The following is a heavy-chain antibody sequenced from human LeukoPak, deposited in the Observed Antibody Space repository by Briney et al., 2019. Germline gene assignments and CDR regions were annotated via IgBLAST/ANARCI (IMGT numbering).Heavy chain of an antibody. CDR3: ARLSRGAAAGFDY. CDR2: IYYSGST. Sequence: PSETLSLTCTVSGVSLSRYYWSWLPQPPGKALEWIGYIYYSGSTNYNPSLKSRVTISVGTSKNQFSLKLTSVTAADTAVYYCARLSRGAAAGFDYWGQGTLVTVSS. J-gene: IGHJ4*02. D-gene: IGHD6-13*01. V-gene: IGHV4-59*08. CDR1: GVSLSRYY.